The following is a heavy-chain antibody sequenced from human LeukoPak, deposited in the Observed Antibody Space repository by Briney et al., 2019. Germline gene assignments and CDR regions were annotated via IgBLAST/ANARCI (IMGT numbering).Heavy chain of an antibody. CDR2: IIPIFGVA. CDR3: AREAVAGEYFQH. D-gene: IGHD6-19*01. Sequence: SVKVSCKASGGTFSSYAISWVRQAPGQGLEWMGRIIPIFGVANYAQKFQGRVTITADKSTSTAYMELSSLRSEDTAVYYCAREAVAGEYFQHWGQGTLVTVSS. CDR1: GGTFSSYA. V-gene: IGHV1-69*04. J-gene: IGHJ1*01.